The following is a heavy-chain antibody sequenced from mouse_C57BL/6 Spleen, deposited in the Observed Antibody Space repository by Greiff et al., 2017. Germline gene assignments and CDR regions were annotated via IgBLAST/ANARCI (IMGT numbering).Heavy chain of an antibody. Sequence: VQLQQSVAELVRPGASVKLSCTASGFNIKNTYMHWVKQRPEQGLEWIGRIDPANGNTKYAPKFQGKATITADTSSHTAYLQLSSLTSEDTAIYYCARGGITTVEDWYFAGWGTGTTVTVSS. V-gene: IGHV14-3*01. CDR2: IDPANGNT. CDR3: ARGGITTVEDWYFAG. D-gene: IGHD1-1*01. J-gene: IGHJ1*03. CDR1: GFNIKNTY.